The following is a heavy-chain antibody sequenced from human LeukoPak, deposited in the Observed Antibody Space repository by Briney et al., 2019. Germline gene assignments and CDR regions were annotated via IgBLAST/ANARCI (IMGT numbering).Heavy chain of an antibody. Sequence: ASVKVSCKASGCTFTGYYMHWVRQAPGQGLEWMGWINPNSGGTNYAQKFQGRVTMTRDTSISTAYMELSRLRSDDTAVYYCARGRYSGSYYVDYWGQGTLVTVSS. V-gene: IGHV1-2*02. CDR3: ARGRYSGSYYVDY. CDR1: GCTFTGYY. J-gene: IGHJ4*02. CDR2: INPNSGGT. D-gene: IGHD1-26*01.